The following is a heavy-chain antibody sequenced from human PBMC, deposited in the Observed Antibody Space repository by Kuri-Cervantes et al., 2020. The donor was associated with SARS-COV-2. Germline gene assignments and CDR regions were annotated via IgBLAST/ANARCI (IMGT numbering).Heavy chain of an antibody. Sequence: GESLKISCAASGFTVSSYAMSWVRQAPGKGLEWVGFIRSKAYGGTTEYAASVKGRFTISRDDSKSIAYLQMNSLKTEDTAVYYCTREGIVVVPAAIGAFDIWGQGTMVTVSS. J-gene: IGHJ3*02. CDR3: TREGIVVVPAAIGAFDI. CDR2: IRSKAYGGTT. CDR1: GFTVSSYA. V-gene: IGHV3-49*04. D-gene: IGHD2-2*01.